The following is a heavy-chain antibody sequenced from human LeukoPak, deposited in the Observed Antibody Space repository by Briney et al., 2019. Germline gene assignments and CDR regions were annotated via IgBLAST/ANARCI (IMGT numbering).Heavy chain of an antibody. CDR1: GFTFSSYA. CDR2: ISGSGGST. D-gene: IGHD3-16*02. V-gene: IGHV3-23*01. CDR3: AKGTYDYVWGSYRPFDY. Sequence: GGSLRLSCAASGFTFSSYAMSWVGQAPGKGVEGVSAISGSGGSTFYADSVKGRFTISRDNSKNTLYLQMNSLRAEDTAVYYCAKGTYDYVWGSYRPFDYWGQGTLVTVPS. J-gene: IGHJ4*02.